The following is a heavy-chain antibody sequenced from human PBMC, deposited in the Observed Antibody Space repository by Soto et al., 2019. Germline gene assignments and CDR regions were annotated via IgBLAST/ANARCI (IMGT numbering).Heavy chain of an antibody. V-gene: IGHV1-8*01. CDR1: GYTFTSYD. CDR2: MNPNSGNT. CDR3: ASQAMVPAAIRYYGMDV. D-gene: IGHD2-2*02. Sequence: ASVKVSCKASGYTFTSYDINWVRQATGQGLEWMGWMNPNSGNTGYAQKFQGRVTMTRNTSIGTAYMELSSLRSEDTAVYYCASQAMVPAAIRYYGMDVWGQGTTVTVSS. J-gene: IGHJ6*02.